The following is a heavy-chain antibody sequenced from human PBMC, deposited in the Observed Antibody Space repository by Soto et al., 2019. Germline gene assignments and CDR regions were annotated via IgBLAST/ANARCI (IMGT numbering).Heavy chain of an antibody. CDR1: AFTFSDYA. V-gene: IGHV3-23*01. CDR3: ARDSRGYCSSTSCYPRISGWFDP. Sequence: GGSLRLSCAASAFTFSDYAMTWVRQAPGKGLEWVSAISGGGGAVYYAASVEGRFTISRDNSNNMLFLQMHSLRAEDTAVYYCARDSRGYCSSTSCYPRISGWFDPWGQGTLVTVSS. CDR2: ISGGGGAV. J-gene: IGHJ5*02. D-gene: IGHD2-2*01.